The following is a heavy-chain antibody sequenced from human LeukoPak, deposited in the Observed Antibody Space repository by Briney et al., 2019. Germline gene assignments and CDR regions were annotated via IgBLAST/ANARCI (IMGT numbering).Heavy chain of an antibody. Sequence: SETLSLTCAVYGGSFSGYYWSWIRQPPGKGLEWIGEINHSGSTNYNPSLKSRVTISVDTSKNQFSLKLSSVTAADTAVYYCARASYSSSWCGDYWGQGTLVTVSS. CDR3: ARASYSSSWCGDY. J-gene: IGHJ4*02. D-gene: IGHD6-13*01. V-gene: IGHV4-34*01. CDR1: GGSFSGYY. CDR2: INHSGST.